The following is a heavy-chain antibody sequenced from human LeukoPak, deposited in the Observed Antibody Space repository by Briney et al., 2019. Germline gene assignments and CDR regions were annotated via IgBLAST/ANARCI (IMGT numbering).Heavy chain of an antibody. V-gene: IGHV3-15*01. J-gene: IGHJ4*02. CDR1: GFTFSNAW. Sequence: GGSLRLSCAASGFTFSNAWMSWVRQAPGKGLEWVGRIKSKTDGGTTDYAAPVKGGFTISRDDSKNTLYLQMNSLKTEDTAVYYCTPSIAAAVDVYWGQGTLVTVSS. D-gene: IGHD6-13*01. CDR3: TPSIAAAVDVY. CDR2: IKSKTDGGTT.